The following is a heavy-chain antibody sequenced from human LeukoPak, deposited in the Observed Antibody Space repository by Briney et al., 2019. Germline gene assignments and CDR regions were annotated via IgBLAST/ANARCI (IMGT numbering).Heavy chain of an antibody. V-gene: IGHV4-39*07. CDR1: GGSISSSSYY. CDR3: ASTKVVVAANLYYYYGMDV. Sequence: SETLSLTCTVSGGSISSSSYYWGWIRQPPGKGLEWIGSIYYSGSTYYNPSLKSRVTISVDTSKNQFSLKLSSVTAADTAVYYCASTKVVVAANLYYYYGMDVWGQGTTVTVSS. J-gene: IGHJ6*02. D-gene: IGHD2-15*01. CDR2: IYYSGST.